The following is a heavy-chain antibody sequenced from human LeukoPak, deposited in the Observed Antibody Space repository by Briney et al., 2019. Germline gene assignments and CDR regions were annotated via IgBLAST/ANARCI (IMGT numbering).Heavy chain of an antibody. CDR1: GGSISSGSYY. V-gene: IGHV4-61*02. CDR2: IYTSGST. J-gene: IGHJ4*02. Sequence: SETLSLTCTVSGGSISSGSYYWSWIRQPAGKGLEWIGRIYTSGSTNYNPSLKSRVTISVDTSKNQFSLKLSSVTAADTAVYYCARALLTAFDYWGQGTLVTVSS. CDR3: ARALLTAFDY. D-gene: IGHD1-26*01.